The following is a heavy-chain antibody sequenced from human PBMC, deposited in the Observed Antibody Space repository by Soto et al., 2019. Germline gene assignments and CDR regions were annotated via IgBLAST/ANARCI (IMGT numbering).Heavy chain of an antibody. CDR3: AKGLEYNYGHFDY. D-gene: IGHD5-18*01. CDR2: ISYDGSNK. J-gene: IGHJ4*02. Sequence: PGGFLRLSCAASGFTFSSYVMHWVRQAPGKGLEWVAVISYDGSNKYYADSVKGRFTISRDNSKNTLYLQMNSLRAEDTAVYYCAKGLEYNYGHFDYWSQGTLVTVSS. V-gene: IGHV3-30*18. CDR1: GFTFSSYV.